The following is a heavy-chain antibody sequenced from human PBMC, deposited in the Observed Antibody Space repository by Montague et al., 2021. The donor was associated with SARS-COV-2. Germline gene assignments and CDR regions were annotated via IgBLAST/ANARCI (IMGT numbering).Heavy chain of an antibody. CDR3: ARARQDVVVPALGIGAYYYYYYKDV. CDR2: INHSGST. Sequence: SETLSLTCAVYGGSFSGYYWSWIRQPPGKGLEWIGEINHSGSTNYNPSLKSRVTISVDTSKNQFSLKLSSVTAADTAVYHCARARQDVVVPALGIGAYYYYYYKDVWGKGTTVTVSS. V-gene: IGHV4-34*01. D-gene: IGHD2-2*01. CDR1: GGSFSGYY. J-gene: IGHJ6*03.